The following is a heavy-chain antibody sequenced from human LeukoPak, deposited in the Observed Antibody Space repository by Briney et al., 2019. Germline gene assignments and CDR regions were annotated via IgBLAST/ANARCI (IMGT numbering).Heavy chain of an antibody. CDR3: ARHRISVTGNWFDP. D-gene: IGHD6-19*01. CDR2: IYHTGST. J-gene: IGHJ5*02. Sequence: SETLSLTCTVSGDSISNADYYYWGWIRQPPGRGLEWVASIYHTGSTYYNPSLKSRVTISVDTSKNQFYLKQTSVTAADTAVFYCARHRISVTGNWFDPWGQGTLVTVSS. V-gene: IGHV4-39*01. CDR1: GDSISNADYYY.